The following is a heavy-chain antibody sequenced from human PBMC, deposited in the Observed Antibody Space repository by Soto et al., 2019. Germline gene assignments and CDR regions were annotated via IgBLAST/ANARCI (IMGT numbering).Heavy chain of an antibody. J-gene: IGHJ6*03. CDR1: GLTFGDYS. Sequence: QVQLVESGGALSKPGGSLRLSFAASGLTFGDYSMSWFGQPPGRGRGGVSYISGSGSTIYYADSVKGRFTIPRDNAKNSLHLQMNSLRAEDTAVYYCASGVAASHFYYYYMDVWGKGTTVTVSS. CDR3: ASGVAASHFYYYYMDV. D-gene: IGHD2-15*01. V-gene: IGHV3-11*01. CDR2: ISGSGSTI.